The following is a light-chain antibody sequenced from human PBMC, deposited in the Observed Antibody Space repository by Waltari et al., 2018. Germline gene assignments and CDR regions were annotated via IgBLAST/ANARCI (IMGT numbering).Light chain of an antibody. CDR3: QLFNRDSRT. Sequence: DIQLTQSPSTLSASVGDRVTITCRASQSISIWLAWVQQKPGKAPKLLMYKASTLVDGVPARFSGSGSETEFTLTISSLQPDDFATYYCQLFNRDSRTFGQGTKVEI. V-gene: IGKV1-5*03. CDR1: QSISIW. CDR2: KAS. J-gene: IGKJ1*01.